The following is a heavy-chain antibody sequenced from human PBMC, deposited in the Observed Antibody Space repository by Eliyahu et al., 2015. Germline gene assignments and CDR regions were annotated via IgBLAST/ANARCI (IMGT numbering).Heavy chain of an antibody. Sequence: QVQLVQSGAEVKKPGASVKVXCKASGYTXTGYHMHWVRQAPGQGLEWLGCINPSSGGTEYAQKFRGRVTVTRDTAISTAYMELSRLRSDDTAVYFCARDYGDPYFDFWGQGTLVTVSS. J-gene: IGHJ4*02. CDR3: ARDYGDPYFDF. V-gene: IGHV1-2*02. D-gene: IGHD4-17*01. CDR1: GYTXTGYH. CDR2: INPSSGGT.